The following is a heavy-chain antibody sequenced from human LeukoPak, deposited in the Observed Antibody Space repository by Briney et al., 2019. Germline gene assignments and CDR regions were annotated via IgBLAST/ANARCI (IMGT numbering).Heavy chain of an antibody. J-gene: IGHJ6*02. CDR1: GFPFSSYA. Sequence: GGSLRLSCSASGFPFSSYAMHWVRQAPGKGRGYVSAISDSGGSTYYADSVKGRFTISRDNSKNTLYLQMSSLRADDTAVYFCVRGYSLGPYGIDVWGQGTTVTVSS. CDR2: ISDSGGST. D-gene: IGHD2-15*01. CDR3: VRGYSLGPYGIDV. V-gene: IGHV3-64D*09.